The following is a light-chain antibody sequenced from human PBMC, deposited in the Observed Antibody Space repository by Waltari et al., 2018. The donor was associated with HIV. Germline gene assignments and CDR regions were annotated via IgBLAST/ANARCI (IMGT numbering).Light chain of an antibody. CDR2: EIN. CDR1: SRDIGTYTY. Sequence: PALTPPPSAPGSPGPSVTISCTGPSRDIGTYTYVSWYQQLPGRAPNLLIYEINNRPSGVPARFSGSKSANTASLTVSGLQVADEADYYCSSYAGNNNYVFGTGTRVTVL. J-gene: IGLJ1*01. V-gene: IGLV2-8*01. CDR3: SSYAGNNNYV.